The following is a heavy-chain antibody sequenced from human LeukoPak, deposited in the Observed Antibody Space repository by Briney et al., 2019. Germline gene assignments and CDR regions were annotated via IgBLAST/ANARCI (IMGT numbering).Heavy chain of an antibody. V-gene: IGHV3-23*01. J-gene: IGHJ4*02. Sequence: GGSLRLSCAASGFTFSSYGMSWVRQAPGKGLEWVSGISGGGRSTYYADSVKGRFTISRDNSKNTLYLQMNSLRAEDTAVYYCASTYSTSWYGFDYWGPGTLVTVSS. CDR3: ASTYSTSWYGFDY. CDR1: GFTFSSYG. CDR2: ISGGGRST. D-gene: IGHD6-13*01.